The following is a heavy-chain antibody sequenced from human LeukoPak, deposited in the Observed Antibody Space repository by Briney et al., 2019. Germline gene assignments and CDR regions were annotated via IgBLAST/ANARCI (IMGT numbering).Heavy chain of an antibody. J-gene: IGHJ4*02. V-gene: IGHV1-8*01. CDR1: GYTFTSYD. Sequence: SVKVSCKASGYTFTSYDINWVRQATGQGLEWMGWMNPNSGNTGYAQKSQGRVTMTRNTSISTAYMELSSLRSEDTAVYYCARGSVTTFEYYFDYWGQGTLVTVSS. CDR3: ARGSVTTFEYYFDY. CDR2: MNPNSGNT. D-gene: IGHD4-17*01.